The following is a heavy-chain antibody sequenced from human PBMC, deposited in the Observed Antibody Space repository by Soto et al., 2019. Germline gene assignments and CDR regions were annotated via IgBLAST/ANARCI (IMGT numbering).Heavy chain of an antibody. D-gene: IGHD1-20*01. V-gene: IGHV1-3*01. Sequence: QVRLAQSGTEVREPGASVKISCQTSGYRFTTFAIQWVRRAAGQRLEWMGWINPANGKTKYAQKCQGRVKVAADPSASTVVRDWSNLRPENTAVYFCAREREITGDSSLSGLDVWGQGTAISVSS. CDR2: INPANGKT. CDR1: GYRFTTFA. CDR3: AREREITGDSSLSGLDV. J-gene: IGHJ6*02.